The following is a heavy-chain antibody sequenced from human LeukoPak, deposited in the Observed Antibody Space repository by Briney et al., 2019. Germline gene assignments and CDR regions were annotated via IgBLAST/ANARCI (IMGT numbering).Heavy chain of an antibody. CDR3: AGDRYCSGGSCYWHYFDY. Sequence: GGTLRLSCAASGFTFSSYSMNWVRQAPGKGLEWVSYISSSSSTIYYADSVKGRFTISRDNAKNSLYPQMNSLRAADTAVYYCAGDRYCSGGSCYWHYFDYWGQGTLVTVSS. D-gene: IGHD2-15*01. CDR1: GFTFSSYS. V-gene: IGHV3-48*01. CDR2: ISSSSSTI. J-gene: IGHJ4*02.